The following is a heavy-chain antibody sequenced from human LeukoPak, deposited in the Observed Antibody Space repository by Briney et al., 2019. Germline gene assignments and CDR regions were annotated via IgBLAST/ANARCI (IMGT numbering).Heavy chain of an antibody. J-gene: IGHJ4*02. CDR2: IRQDGSER. CDR3: ARGDIVVVPAAATNYFDY. D-gene: IGHD2-2*01. V-gene: IGHV3-7*04. CDR1: GFSFNSYW. Sequence: GGSLRLSCAASGFSFNSYWMSWVRQAPGTGLEWVANIRQDGSERYYADSLKGRFTISRDNAKNSLYLQMNSLRAEDTAVYYCARGDIVVVPAAATNYFDYWGQGTLVTVSS.